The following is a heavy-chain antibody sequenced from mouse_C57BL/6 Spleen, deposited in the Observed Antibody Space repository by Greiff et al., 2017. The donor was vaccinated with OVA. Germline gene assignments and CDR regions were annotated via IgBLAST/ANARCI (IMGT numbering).Heavy chain of an antibody. D-gene: IGHD2-1*01. CDR2: IDPSDSYT. Sequence: QVQLQQPGAELVMPGASVKLSCKASGYTFTSYWMHWVKQRPGQGLEWIGEIDPSDSYTNYNQKFKGKSTLTVDKSSSTAYRQLSSLTSEDSAVYYCARSVYYGNPWFAYWGQGTLVTASA. CDR1: GYTFTSYW. V-gene: IGHV1-69*01. J-gene: IGHJ3*01. CDR3: ARSVYYGNPWFAY.